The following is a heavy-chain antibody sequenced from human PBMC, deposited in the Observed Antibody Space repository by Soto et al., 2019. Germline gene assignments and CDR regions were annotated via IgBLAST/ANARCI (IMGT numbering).Heavy chain of an antibody. V-gene: IGHV4-30-4*01. CDR3: ARAPYRGPRSRGALDM. CDR2: IYYSGTT. CDR1: GDSISSGNYY. D-gene: IGHD3-10*01. Sequence: QVQLQESGPGLVKPSQTLSLTCTVSGDSISSGNYYWSWIRQPPGKGLEWIGYIYYSGTTDYNPSLKSRLTMSVDTSKNQFSLKLSSVTAADTAVYYCARAPYRGPRSRGALDMWGQGTMVTVSS. J-gene: IGHJ3*02.